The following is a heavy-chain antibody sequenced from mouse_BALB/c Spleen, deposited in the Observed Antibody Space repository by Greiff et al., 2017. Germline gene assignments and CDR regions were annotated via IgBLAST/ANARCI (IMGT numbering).Heavy chain of an antibody. CDR3: TAAYDGYRYYFDY. CDR1: GYTFTSYY. Sequence: VQLQQSGAELVKPGASVKLSCKASGYTFTSYYMYWVKQRPGQGLEWIGEINPSNGGTNFNEKFKSKATLTVDKSSSTAYMQLSSLTSEDSAVYYCTAAYDGYRYYFDYWGQGTTLTVSS. V-gene: IGHV1S81*02. J-gene: IGHJ2*01. D-gene: IGHD2-3*01. CDR2: INPSNGGT.